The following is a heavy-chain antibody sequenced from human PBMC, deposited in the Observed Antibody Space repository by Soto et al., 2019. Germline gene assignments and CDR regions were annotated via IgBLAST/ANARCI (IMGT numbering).Heavy chain of an antibody. J-gene: IGHJ4*02. CDR3: ARELVRPNFFDY. CDR2: ISHDGTTK. Sequence: GGSLRLSCEASGFTFRTYAMHWVRQAPGRGLEWVAVISHDGTTKYYSDSVKGRFSISRDNSMNTLYLQMNSLRDEDTAVYYCARELVRPNFFDYWGQGTLVTVSS. V-gene: IGHV3-30*04. D-gene: IGHD6-6*01. CDR1: GFTFRTYA.